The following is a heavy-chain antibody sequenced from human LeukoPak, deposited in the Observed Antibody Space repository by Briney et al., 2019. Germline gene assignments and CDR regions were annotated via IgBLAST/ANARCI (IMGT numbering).Heavy chain of an antibody. CDR1: GCTFSSYS. CDR2: ISSSSSYI. D-gene: IGHD6-19*01. Sequence: GGSLRLSCAASGCTFSSYSMNWVGQAPGKGREGVASISSSSSYIYYADSVKGRFTISRDNAKSSLYLQMNGLRAEDTAVYYCARGSSLVAGFYYGMDVWGKGTTVTVSS. CDR3: ARGSSLVAGFYYGMDV. J-gene: IGHJ6*04. V-gene: IGHV3-21*01.